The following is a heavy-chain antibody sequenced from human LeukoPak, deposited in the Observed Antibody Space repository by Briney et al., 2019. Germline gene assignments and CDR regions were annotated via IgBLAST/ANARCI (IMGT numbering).Heavy chain of an antibody. D-gene: IGHD3/OR15-3a*01. J-gene: IGHJ4*02. CDR3: AGQTGSGLFILP. Sequence: SETLSLTCTVSGGSISSSNSYWGWIRQPPVKGLEWIGSIYYSGNTYYNASLKSQVSISIDTSKNQFSLRLTSVTAADTAVYYCAGQTGSGLFILPGGQGTLVTVSS. V-gene: IGHV4-39*01. CDR1: GGSISSSNSY. CDR2: IYYSGNT.